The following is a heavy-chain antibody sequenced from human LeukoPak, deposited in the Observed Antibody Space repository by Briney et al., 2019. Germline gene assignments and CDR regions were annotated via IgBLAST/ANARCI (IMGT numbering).Heavy chain of an antibody. D-gene: IGHD3-10*01. CDR1: GFTFSSYL. V-gene: IGHV3-74*01. CDR2: IISHGSST. CDR3: AREVYYGSGNWFDR. J-gene: IGHJ5*02. Sequence: GGSLRLSWSASGFTFSSYLMHWVRQVAGNWLVWVSRIISHGSSTSYADSVKGRFNISRDNVKNMLYLHMNSLRVEDTAVYYCAREVYYGSGNWFDRWGQGTLVTVSS.